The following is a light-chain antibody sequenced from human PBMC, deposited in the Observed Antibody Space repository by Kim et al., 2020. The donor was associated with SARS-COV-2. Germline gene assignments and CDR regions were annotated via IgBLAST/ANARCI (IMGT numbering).Light chain of an antibody. Sequence: VSPGQTASITCSGDKLGDKYACWYQQEPGQSPVLVIYQDSKRPSGIPERFSGSNSGNTATLTISGTQAMDEADYYCQAWDSSTGGVFGTGTKVTVL. J-gene: IGLJ1*01. CDR1: KLGDKY. CDR2: QDS. CDR3: QAWDSSTGGV. V-gene: IGLV3-1*01.